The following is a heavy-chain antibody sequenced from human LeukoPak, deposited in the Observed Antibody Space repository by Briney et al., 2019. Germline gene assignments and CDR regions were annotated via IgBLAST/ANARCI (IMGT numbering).Heavy chain of an antibody. V-gene: IGHV1-2*02. J-gene: IGHJ4*02. D-gene: IGHD1-26*01. CDR3: AKFSATYYFDY. Sequence: ASVKVSCKVSGYTLTELSMHWVRQAPGQGLEGMGWINPNSGGTNYAQKFQGRVTMTRDTSITTAYMELSRLSSDDTAVYYCAKFSATYYFDYWGQGALVTVSS. CDR2: INPNSGGT. CDR1: GYTLTELS.